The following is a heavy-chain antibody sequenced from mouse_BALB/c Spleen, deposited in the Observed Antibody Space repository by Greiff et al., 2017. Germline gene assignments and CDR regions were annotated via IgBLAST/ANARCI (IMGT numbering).Heavy chain of an antibody. CDR1: GYTFSSYW. D-gene: IGHD2-13*01. J-gene: IGHJ1*01. CDR3: ASRDGDWWYFDV. Sequence: QVQLQQSGAELMKPGASVKISCKATGYTFSSYWIEWVKQRPGHGLEWIGEILPGSGSTNYNEKFKGKATFTADTSSNTAYMQLSSLTSEDSAVYSVASRDGDWWYFDVWGEGTTVTVSS. V-gene: IGHV1-9*01. CDR2: ILPGSGST.